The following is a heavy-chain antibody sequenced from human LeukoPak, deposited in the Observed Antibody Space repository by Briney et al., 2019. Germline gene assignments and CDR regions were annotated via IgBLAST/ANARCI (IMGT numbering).Heavy chain of an antibody. D-gene: IGHD4-23*01. CDR3: ARERTTVVRESY. CDR2: ISSSGSTI. Sequence: SLRLSCAASGFTFSHYYMSWIRQAPGKGLEGVSYISSSGSTIYYADSVKGRFTISRDNAKNSLYLQMNSLRAEDTAVYYCARERTTVVRESYWGQGTLVTVSS. V-gene: IGHV3-11*01. CDR1: GFTFSHYY. J-gene: IGHJ4*02.